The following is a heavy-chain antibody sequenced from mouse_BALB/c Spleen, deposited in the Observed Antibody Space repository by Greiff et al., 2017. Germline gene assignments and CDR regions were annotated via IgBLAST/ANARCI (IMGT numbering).Heavy chain of an antibody. Sequence: VQLQQSGPGLVKPSQSLSLTCSVTGYSITSGYYWNWIRQFPGNKLEWMGYISYDGSNNYNPSLKNRISITRDTSKNQFFLKLNSVTTEDTATYYCARGYGYDRDWYFDVWGAGTTVTVSS. V-gene: IGHV3-6*02. D-gene: IGHD2-2*01. CDR1: GYSITSGYY. J-gene: IGHJ1*01. CDR2: ISYDGSN. CDR3: ARGYGYDRDWYFDV.